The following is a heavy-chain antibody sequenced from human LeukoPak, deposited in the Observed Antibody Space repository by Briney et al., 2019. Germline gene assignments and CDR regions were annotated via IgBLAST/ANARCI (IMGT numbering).Heavy chain of an antibody. Sequence: GRSLRLSCAASGFTFSSYGMHWVRQAPGKGLEWVAVIWYDGSNKYYADSVKGRFTISRDNSKNSLYLQMNSLRTEDTALYYCAKGPDSSGYYYFDYWGQGTLVTVSS. V-gene: IGHV3-33*03. J-gene: IGHJ4*02. CDR1: GFTFSSYG. CDR2: IWYDGSNK. CDR3: AKGPDSSGYYYFDY. D-gene: IGHD3-22*01.